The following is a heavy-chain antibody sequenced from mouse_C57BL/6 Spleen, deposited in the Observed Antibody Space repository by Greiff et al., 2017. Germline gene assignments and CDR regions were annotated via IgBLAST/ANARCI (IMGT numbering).Heavy chain of an antibody. Sequence: QVQLKQSGAELARPGASVKLSCKASGYTFTSYGISWVKQRTGQGLEWIGEIYPRSGNTYYNEKFKGKATLTADKSSSTAYMELRSLTSEDSAVYFCARDGYYSNYGGFFYFDYWGQGTTLTVSS. CDR1: GYTFTSYG. V-gene: IGHV1-81*01. D-gene: IGHD2-5*01. CDR3: ARDGYYSNYGGFFYFDY. CDR2: IYPRSGNT. J-gene: IGHJ2*01.